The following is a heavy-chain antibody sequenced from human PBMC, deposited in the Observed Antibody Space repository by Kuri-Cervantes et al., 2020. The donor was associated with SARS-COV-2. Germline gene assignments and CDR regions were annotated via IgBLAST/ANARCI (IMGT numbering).Heavy chain of an antibody. CDR1: GFTFSSYT. J-gene: IGHJ5*02. Sequence: SQTLSLTCAASGFTFSSYTMDWVRQAPGKGLEWIGEVNHNGNTNYNPPLKSRVTISVDTSKNQFSLKLSSVTAADTAVYYCARDGCSGGSCYYSYWFDPWGQGTLVTVSS. CDR2: VNHNGNT. D-gene: IGHD2-15*01. V-gene: IGHV4-34*01. CDR3: ARDGCSGGSCYYSYWFDP.